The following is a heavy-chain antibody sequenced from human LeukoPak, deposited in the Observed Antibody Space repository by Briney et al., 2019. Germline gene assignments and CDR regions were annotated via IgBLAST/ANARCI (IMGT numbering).Heavy chain of an antibody. J-gene: IGHJ4*02. D-gene: IGHD6-19*01. CDR3: AKFGQVAGTGGDY. Sequence: SQTLSLTCTVSGGSISSGSYYWSWIRQPAGKGLKWIGRIYTSGSTNYNPSLKSRVTISVDTSKNQFSLKLSSVTAADTAVYYCAKFGQVAGTGGDYWGQRMLVTVSS. CDR2: IYTSGST. V-gene: IGHV4-61*02. CDR1: GGSISSGSYY.